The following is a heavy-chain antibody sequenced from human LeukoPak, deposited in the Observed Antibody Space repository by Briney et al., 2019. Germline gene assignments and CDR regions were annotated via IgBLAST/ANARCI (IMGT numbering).Heavy chain of an antibody. J-gene: IGHJ5*02. V-gene: IGHV4-4*09. CDR3: ARHHPKYYYDSSGPSWFDP. D-gene: IGHD3-22*01. CDR2: IYTRGST. CDR1: GGSISSYY. Sequence: SETLSLTCTVSGGSISSYYWSWIRQPPGKGLEWIGYIYTRGSTNYNPSLKSRVTISVDTSKNQFSLKLSSVTAADTAVYYCARHHPKYYYDSSGPSWFDPWGQGTLVTVSS.